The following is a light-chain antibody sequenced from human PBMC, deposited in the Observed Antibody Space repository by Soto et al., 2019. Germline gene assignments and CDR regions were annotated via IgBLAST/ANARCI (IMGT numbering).Light chain of an antibody. J-gene: IGLJ1*01. CDR1: SSDVGGYKY. CDR3: CSYAGSYTYV. CDR2: DVS. Sequence: SWLTGPRSMSGSPGPSVPIACTVTSSDVGGYKYVSWYQQHPGKAPKIMIYDVSERPSGVPDRFSGSKSGNTASLTISGLQAEDEADYYCCSYAGSYTYVFGTGTTV. V-gene: IGLV2-11*01.